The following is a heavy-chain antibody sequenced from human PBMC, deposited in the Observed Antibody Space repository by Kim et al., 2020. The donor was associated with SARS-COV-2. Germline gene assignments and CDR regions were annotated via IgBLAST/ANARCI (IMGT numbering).Heavy chain of an antibody. J-gene: IGHJ6*03. D-gene: IGHD3-3*01. CDR1: GFTFSNYG. Sequence: GGSLRLSCAASGFTFSNYGMHWVRQAPGKGLEWVAVIWYDGSNKYYGDSVKGRFTISRDNPKNTLYLQMNNLRAEDTAVYYCARRLGGVVIGYYVDVWGTGTAVTVSS. CDR2: IWYDGSNK. CDR3: ARRLGGVVIGYYVDV. V-gene: IGHV3-33*01.